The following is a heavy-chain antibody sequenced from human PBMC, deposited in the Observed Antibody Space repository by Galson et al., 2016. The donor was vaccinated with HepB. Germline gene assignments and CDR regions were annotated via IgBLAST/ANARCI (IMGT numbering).Heavy chain of an antibody. V-gene: IGHV4-34*01. CDR2: INHSGST. CDR1: GGSFSAYY. J-gene: IGHJ2*01. Sequence: SETLSLTCAGYGGSFSAYYWSWIRQPPGKGLEWIGEINHSGSTNYNPSPKSRVPISIETSKSRFSLKLTSLTAADTALYYCPSASRSRRFFDLWGRGTLVTVSS. CDR3: PSASRSRRFFDL.